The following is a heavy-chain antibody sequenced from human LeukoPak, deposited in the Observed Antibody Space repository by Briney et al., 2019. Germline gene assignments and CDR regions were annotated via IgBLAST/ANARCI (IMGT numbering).Heavy chain of an antibody. Sequence: ASVEVSCKVSGYTLTELSMHWVRQAPGEGLEWMGGFDPEDGETIYAQKFQGRVTMTEDTSTDTAYMELSSLRSEDTAVYYCATDYGSGSYYHDAFDIWGQGTMVTVSS. D-gene: IGHD3-10*01. CDR1: GYTLTELS. V-gene: IGHV1-24*01. J-gene: IGHJ3*02. CDR3: ATDYGSGSYYHDAFDI. CDR2: FDPEDGET.